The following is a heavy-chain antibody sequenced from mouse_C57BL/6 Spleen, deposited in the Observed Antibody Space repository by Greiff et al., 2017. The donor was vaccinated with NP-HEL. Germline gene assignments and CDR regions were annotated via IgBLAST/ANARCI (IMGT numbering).Heavy chain of an antibody. CDR2: IWSDGST. V-gene: IGHV2-6*03. D-gene: IGHD2-5*01. Sequence: VQLKESGPGLVAPSQSLSITCTVSGFSLTSYGVHWVRQPPGKGLEWLVVIWSDGSTTYNSALKSRLSISKDNSKSQVFLKMNSLQTDDTAMYYCARPNSNYDYAMDYWGQGTSVTVSS. CDR3: ARPNSNYDYAMDY. J-gene: IGHJ4*01. CDR1: GFSLTSYG.